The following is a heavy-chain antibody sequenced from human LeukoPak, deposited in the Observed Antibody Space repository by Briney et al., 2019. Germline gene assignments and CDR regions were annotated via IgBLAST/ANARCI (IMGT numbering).Heavy chain of an antibody. CDR2: ISGSGGST. CDR3: ATAAMVRGVIPGFDY. CDR1: GFTFSSYA. J-gene: IGHJ4*02. V-gene: IGHV3-23*01. Sequence: GGSLRLSCAASGFTFSSYAMSWVRQAPGKGLEWVSAISGSGGSTYYADSVKGRFTISRVNSKNTLYLQMNSLRAEDTAVYYCATAAMVRGVIPGFDYWGQGTLVTVSS. D-gene: IGHD3-10*01.